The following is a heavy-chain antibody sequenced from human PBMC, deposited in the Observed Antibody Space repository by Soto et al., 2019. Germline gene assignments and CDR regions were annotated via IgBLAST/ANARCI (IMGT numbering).Heavy chain of an antibody. CDR1: GFNLSDYY. CDR3: ARDRGQLLETRGNWIDP. Sequence: QVQLVESGGGLVKPGGSLRLSCVASGFNLSDYYMTWIRQAPGKGLEYVSYISSSSSYIKYADSVQGRFTISRDNAKNSLYLQMNSLRAEDTAVYYCARDRGQLLETRGNWIDPWGQGTLVTVSS. V-gene: IGHV3-11*05. J-gene: IGHJ5*02. CDR2: ISSSSSYI. D-gene: IGHD3-10*01.